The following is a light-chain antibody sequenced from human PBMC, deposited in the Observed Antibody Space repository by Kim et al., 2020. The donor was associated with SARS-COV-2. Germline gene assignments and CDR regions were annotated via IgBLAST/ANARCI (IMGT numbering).Light chain of an antibody. V-gene: IGLV3-21*01. Sequence: APGETASITCGGTNIVSKSVHWYQQRPGRPPVLVIYYDRDRPSGIPERFSGSNSGNTATLTISGVEAGDEADYYCQVWDTNTDRHVFGSGTKVTVL. CDR3: QVWDTNTDRHV. CDR2: YDR. CDR1: NIVSKS. J-gene: IGLJ1*01.